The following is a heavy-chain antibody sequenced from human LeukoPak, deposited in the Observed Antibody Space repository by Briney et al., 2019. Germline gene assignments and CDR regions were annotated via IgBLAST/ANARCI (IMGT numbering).Heavy chain of an antibody. V-gene: IGHV1-69*13. CDR2: IIPIFGTA. D-gene: IGHD4-23*01. CDR1: GGTFSSYA. J-gene: IGHJ3*02. Sequence: SVKVSCKASGGTFSSYAISWIRQAPGQGLEWMGGIIPIFGTANYAQKFQGRVTITADESTSTAYMELSSLRSEDTAVYYCARAYLLETMVVNEYHDAFDIWGQGTMVTVSS. CDR3: ARAYLLETMVVNEYHDAFDI.